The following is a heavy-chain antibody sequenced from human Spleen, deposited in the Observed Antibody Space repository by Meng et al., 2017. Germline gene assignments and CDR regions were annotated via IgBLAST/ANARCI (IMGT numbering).Heavy chain of an antibody. CDR2: IYTSGST. CDR1: GFTFNTY. D-gene: IGHD4-23*01. J-gene: IGHJ4*02. Sequence: GSLRLSCAASGFTFNTYWSWIRQPAGKGLEWIGRIYTSGSTNYNPSLKSRVTMSVDTSKNQFSLKLSSVTAADTAVYYCARDFGDYGGNGAYWGQGILVTVSS. CDR3: ARDFGDYGGNGAY. V-gene: IGHV4-4*07.